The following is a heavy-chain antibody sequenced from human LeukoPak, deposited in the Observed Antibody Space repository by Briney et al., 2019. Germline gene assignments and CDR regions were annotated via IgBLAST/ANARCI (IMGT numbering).Heavy chain of an antibody. CDR3: AKVGNGRWLHRAEYYFDY. CDR2: ISYDGSNK. D-gene: IGHD5-24*01. V-gene: IGHV3-30*18. CDR1: GFTFSSYG. J-gene: IGHJ4*02. Sequence: SGGSLRLSCAASGFTFSSYGMHWVRQAPGKGLEWVAVISYDGSNKYYADSVKGRFTISRDNSKNTLYLQMNSLRAEDTAVYYCAKVGNGRWLHRAEYYFDYWGQGTLVTVSS.